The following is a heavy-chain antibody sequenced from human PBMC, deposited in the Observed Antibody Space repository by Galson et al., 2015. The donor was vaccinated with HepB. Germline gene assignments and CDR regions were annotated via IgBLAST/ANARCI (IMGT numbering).Heavy chain of an antibody. CDR1: GFTFSSYG. D-gene: IGHD6-19*01. J-gene: IGHJ4*02. V-gene: IGHV3-7*01. CDR2: IKQDGNEK. CDR3: ARERHSSSRSLYDFDY. Sequence: SLRLSCAASGFTFSSYGMHWVRQAPGKGLEWVANIKQDGNEKYYVDSVKGRFTISRDSAKNSLFLQMNSLRAEDTAVYYCARERHSSSRSLYDFDYWGQGTLVTVSS.